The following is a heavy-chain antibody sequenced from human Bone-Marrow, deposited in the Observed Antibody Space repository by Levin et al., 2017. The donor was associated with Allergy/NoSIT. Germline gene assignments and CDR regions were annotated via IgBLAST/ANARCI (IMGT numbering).Heavy chain of an antibody. J-gene: IGHJ3*02. CDR2: ISSSGSTM. CDR3: ARPGYCSSTSCWTGAFDS. D-gene: IGHD2-2*01. V-gene: IGHV3-48*01. Sequence: PGGSLRLSCAASGFTFSSFDMNWVRQPPGKGLEWVSYISSSGSTMYYADSVKGRFTISRDNAKNSLYLQMNSLRAEDTAVYYCARPGYCSSTSCWTGAFDSWGQGTMVTVSS. CDR1: GFTFSSFD.